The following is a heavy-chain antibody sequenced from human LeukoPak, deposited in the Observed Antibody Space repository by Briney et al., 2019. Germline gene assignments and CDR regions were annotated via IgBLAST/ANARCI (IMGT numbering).Heavy chain of an antibody. D-gene: IGHD2-2*03. V-gene: IGHV3-23*01. CDR2: ISGSGGST. CDR1: GFTFSSYA. Sequence: PGGSLRLSCAASGFTFSSYAMSWVRQAPGKGLEWVSAISGSGGSTYYADSVKGRFTISRDNAKSSLYLQMNSLRPEDTALYYCAKDIGYCSGTSCSRYFYGMDVWGQGTTVTVSS. J-gene: IGHJ6*02. CDR3: AKDIGYCSGTSCSRYFYGMDV.